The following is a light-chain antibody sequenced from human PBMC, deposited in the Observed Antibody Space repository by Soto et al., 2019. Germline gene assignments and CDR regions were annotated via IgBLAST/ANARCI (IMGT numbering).Light chain of an antibody. V-gene: IGKV3-20*01. J-gene: IGKJ2*01. CDR3: QQYGGSLCT. CDR1: QSVSSSY. Sequence: EIVLTQSPGTLSLSPGERATLSCRASQSVSSSYLAWYQQKPGQAPRLLIYGASSRATGIPDRFSGSGSGTDFTLSISRVETGDFAVYYCQQYGGSLCTFGQGTKLEIK. CDR2: GAS.